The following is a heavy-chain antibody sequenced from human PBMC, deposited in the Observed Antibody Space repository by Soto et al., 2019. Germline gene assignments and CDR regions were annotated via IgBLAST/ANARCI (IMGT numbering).Heavy chain of an antibody. CDR3: ARGQGSSSFRGDYYYYYMDV. CDR1: GYTFTGYY. J-gene: IGHJ6*03. CDR2: INPNSGGT. Sequence: ASVKVSCKASGYTFTGYYMHWVRQAPGQGLEWMGWINPNSGGTNYAQKFQGWVTMTRDTAISTAYMELSRLRSDDTAVYYCARGQGSSSFRGDYYYYYMDVWGKGTTVTVSS. V-gene: IGHV1-2*04. D-gene: IGHD6-6*01.